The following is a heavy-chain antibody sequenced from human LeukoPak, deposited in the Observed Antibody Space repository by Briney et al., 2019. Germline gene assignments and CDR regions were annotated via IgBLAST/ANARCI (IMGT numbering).Heavy chain of an antibody. CDR1: GFTFSSYS. Sequence: GGSLRLSCAASGFTFSSYSMNWVRQAPGKGLEWVSYISSSSSTIYYADSVKGRFTISRDNAKNSLYLQMNGLRAEDTAVYYCARRRGYEDAFDIWGQGTMVTVSS. CDR3: ARRRGYEDAFDI. D-gene: IGHD3-3*01. J-gene: IGHJ3*02. V-gene: IGHV3-48*04. CDR2: ISSSSSTI.